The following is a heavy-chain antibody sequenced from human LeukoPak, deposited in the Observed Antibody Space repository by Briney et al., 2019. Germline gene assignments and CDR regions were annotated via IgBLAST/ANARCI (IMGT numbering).Heavy chain of an antibody. CDR2: INSDGSST. CDR1: GFTFSSYW. Sequence: PGGSLRLSCAASGFTFSSYWMHWVRQAPGKGLGGVSRINSDGSSTNYADSVKGGFTISRDNAKNTLYPQMNSLRDEDPAVYHCPTGAAQLEYWGQGTLVTVSS. D-gene: IGHD2-15*01. CDR3: PTGAAQLEY. J-gene: IGHJ4*02. V-gene: IGHV3-74*01.